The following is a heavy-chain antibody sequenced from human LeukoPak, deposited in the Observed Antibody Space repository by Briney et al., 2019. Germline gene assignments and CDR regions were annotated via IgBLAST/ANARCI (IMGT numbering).Heavy chain of an antibody. J-gene: IGHJ4*02. CDR1: GFTVSSNY. D-gene: IGHD3-10*01. CDR3: ARDDRGSGSYYKSFYY. Sequence: GGSLRLSCAASGFTVSSNYMSWVRQAPGKGLEWVSVIYSGGSTYYADSVKGRFTISRDNSKNTLYLQMNSLRAEDTAVYYCARDDRGSGSYYKSFYYWGQGTLVTVSS. V-gene: IGHV3-53*01. CDR2: IYSGGST.